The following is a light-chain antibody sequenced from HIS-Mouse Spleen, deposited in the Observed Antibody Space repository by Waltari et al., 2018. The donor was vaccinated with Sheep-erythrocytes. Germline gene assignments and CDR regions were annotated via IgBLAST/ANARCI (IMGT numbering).Light chain of an antibody. CDR3: MQALQTPIFT. V-gene: IGKV2-28*01. CDR1: QSLLHSNGYNY. CDR2: LGS. Sequence: DIVMTQSPLSLPVTPGEPASISCRSSQSLLHSNGYNYLDWYLQKPVQSPQLLIYLGSNRDSGVPDRFSGSGSGTDFTLKISRVEAEDVGVYYCMQALQTPIFTFGPGTKVDIK. J-gene: IGKJ3*01.